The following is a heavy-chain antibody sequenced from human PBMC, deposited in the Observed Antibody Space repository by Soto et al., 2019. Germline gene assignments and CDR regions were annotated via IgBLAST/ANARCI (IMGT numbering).Heavy chain of an antibody. CDR3: ASARAWSGYYTPYYYYGMDV. Sequence: GESLKISCKGSGYSFTSYWIGWVRQMPGKGLEWMGIIYPGDSDTRHSPSFQGQVTISADKSISTAYLQWSSLKASDTAMYYCASARAWSGYYTPYYYYGMDVWGQGTTVTVSS. CDR2: IYPGDSDT. V-gene: IGHV5-51*01. D-gene: IGHD3-3*01. J-gene: IGHJ6*02. CDR1: GYSFTSYW.